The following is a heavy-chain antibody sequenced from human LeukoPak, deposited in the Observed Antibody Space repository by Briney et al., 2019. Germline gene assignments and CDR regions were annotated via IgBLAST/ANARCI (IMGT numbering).Heavy chain of an antibody. J-gene: IGHJ6*02. D-gene: IGHD1-1*01. Sequence: PGGSLGLSCAASGFTFSSYSIPLVRQAPGKGLEWVANIKQDGSEKYYVDSVKGRFTISRDNAKNSLYVQMNSLRVEDTAVYYCVRSHNMDVWGQGTTVTVSS. V-gene: IGHV3-7*01. CDR3: VRSHNMDV. CDR1: GFTFSSYS. CDR2: IKQDGSEK.